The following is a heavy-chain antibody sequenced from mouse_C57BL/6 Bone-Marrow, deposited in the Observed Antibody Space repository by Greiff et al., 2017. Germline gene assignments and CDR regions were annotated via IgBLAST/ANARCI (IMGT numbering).Heavy chain of an antibody. J-gene: IGHJ4*01. CDR2: IYWDDDK. CDR1: GFSLSTSGMG. CDR3: ARTESGRRYAMDV. Sequence: QVTLKEPGPGILQSSQTLSLTCSFSGFSLSTSGMGVSWIRQPSGNGLEWLAHIYWDDDKRYNPFLKSRLTISKDPSRNQVFLKITSVDTAATATYYCARTESGRRYAMDVWGQGTSVTVSS. V-gene: IGHV8-12*01. D-gene: IGHD3-1*01.